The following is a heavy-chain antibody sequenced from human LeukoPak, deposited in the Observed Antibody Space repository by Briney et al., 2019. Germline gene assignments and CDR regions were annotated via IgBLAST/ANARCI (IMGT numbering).Heavy chain of an antibody. J-gene: IGHJ6*02. Sequence: GGSLRLSCAASGFTFSSYSMNWVRQAPGKGLEWVSYISSSSSTIYYADSVKGRFTISRDNAKNSLYLQMNSLRAEDTAVYYCARDPEASYYYYGMDVWGQGTTVTVSS. D-gene: IGHD1-26*01. CDR2: ISSSSSTI. CDR1: GFTFSSYS. CDR3: ARDPEASYYYYGMDV. V-gene: IGHV3-48*01.